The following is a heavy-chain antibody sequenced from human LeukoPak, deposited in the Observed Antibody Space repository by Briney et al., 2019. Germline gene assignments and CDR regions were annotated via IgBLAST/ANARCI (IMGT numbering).Heavy chain of an antibody. J-gene: IGHJ6*02. Sequence: SVKVSCKASGGTFSSYAISWVRQAPGQGLEWMGRIIPIFGIANYAQKFQGRVTITADKSTSTAYMELSSLRSEDTAVCYCARGGIAARYGMDVWGQGTTVTVSS. V-gene: IGHV1-69*04. CDR3: ARGGIAARYGMDV. CDR2: IIPIFGIA. CDR1: GGTFSSYA. D-gene: IGHD6-6*01.